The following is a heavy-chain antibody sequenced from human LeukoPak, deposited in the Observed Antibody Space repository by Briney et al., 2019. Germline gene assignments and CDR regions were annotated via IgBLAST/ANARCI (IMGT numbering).Heavy chain of an antibody. Sequence: QSGGSLRLSCAASGFAFSSYDMSWVRQSPGKGLEWVSAISGSGGSTYYADSVEGRFTISTDNSKNTLYLQMDSLRAEDTAVYYCAKAETTSGYFWGQGTLVTVSS. J-gene: IGHJ4*02. V-gene: IGHV3-23*01. D-gene: IGHD1-7*01. CDR1: GFAFSSYD. CDR2: ISGSGGST. CDR3: AKAETTSGYF.